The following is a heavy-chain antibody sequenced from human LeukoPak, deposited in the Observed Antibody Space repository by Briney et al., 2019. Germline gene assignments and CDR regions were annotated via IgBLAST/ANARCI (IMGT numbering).Heavy chain of an antibody. CDR3: ARGPLDIVATSYFDY. V-gene: IGHV1-69*05. CDR2: IIPIFGTA. D-gene: IGHD5-12*01. CDR1: GGTFSSYA. J-gene: IGHJ4*02. Sequence: GTSVKVSCKASGGTFSSYAISWVRQAPGQGLEWMGGIIPIFGTANYAQKFQGRVTITTDESTSTAYMELSSLRSEDTAVYYCARGPLDIVATSYFDYWGQGTLVTVSS.